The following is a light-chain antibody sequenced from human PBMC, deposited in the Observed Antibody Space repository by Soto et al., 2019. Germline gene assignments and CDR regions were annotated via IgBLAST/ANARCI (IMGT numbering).Light chain of an antibody. Sequence: QSVLTQPASVSGFPGQSITISCTGTSSDVGGNKYVSWYQHYPGKAPKLMICDVSNRPSGVSNRFSGSKSGNTASLTISGLQAEDEADYYCSAFTGTTYVFGNGTKVTVL. CDR1: SSDVGGNKY. J-gene: IGLJ1*01. CDR3: SAFTGTTYV. V-gene: IGLV2-14*03. CDR2: DVS.